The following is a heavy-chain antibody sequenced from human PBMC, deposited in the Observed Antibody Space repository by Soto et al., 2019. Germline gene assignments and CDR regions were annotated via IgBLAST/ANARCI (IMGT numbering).Heavy chain of an antibody. CDR3: AKDGGSSGWHFDY. Sequence: QVQLVESGGGVVQPGRSLRLSCAASGFTFSSYGMHWVRQAPGKGLEWVAFISYDGSNKYYADSVKGRFTISRDNSKNTLYLQMNSLRAEDTAVYYCAKDGGSSGWHFDYWGQGTLVTVSS. J-gene: IGHJ4*02. CDR1: GFTFSSYG. CDR2: ISYDGSNK. V-gene: IGHV3-30*18. D-gene: IGHD6-19*01.